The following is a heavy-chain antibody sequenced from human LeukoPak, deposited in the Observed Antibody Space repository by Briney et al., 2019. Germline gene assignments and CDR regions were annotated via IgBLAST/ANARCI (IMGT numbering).Heavy chain of an antibody. CDR1: GGSISTYY. Sequence: SETLSLTCTVSGGSISTYYWSWLRQPPGKGLEWIGYINFSGNTNYNPSLKSRVTISLDTSKMQFSLKLTSVTAPDTAVYYCARHSCTTSSCTGFYGMDVWGQGTSVTVSS. V-gene: IGHV4-59*08. J-gene: IGHJ6*02. D-gene: IGHD2/OR15-2a*01. CDR3: ARHSCTTSSCTGFYGMDV. CDR2: INFSGNT.